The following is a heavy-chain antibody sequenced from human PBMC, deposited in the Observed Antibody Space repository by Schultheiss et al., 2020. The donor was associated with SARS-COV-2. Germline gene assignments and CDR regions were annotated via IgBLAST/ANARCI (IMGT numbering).Heavy chain of an antibody. CDR2: IYYSGST. D-gene: IGHD4-17*01. CDR3: ARRGISYGDYVDYYYYYMDV. V-gene: IGHV4-59*01. Sequence: SETLSLTCTVYGGSFSGYYWSWIRQPPGKGLEWIGYIYYSGSTNYNPSLKSRVTMSVDTSKNQFSLKLSSVTAADTAVYYCARRGISYGDYVDYYYYYMDVWGKGTTVTVSS. CDR1: GGSFSGYY. J-gene: IGHJ6*03.